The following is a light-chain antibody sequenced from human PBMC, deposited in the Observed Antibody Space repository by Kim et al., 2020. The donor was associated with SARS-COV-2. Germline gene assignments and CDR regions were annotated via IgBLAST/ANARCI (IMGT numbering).Light chain of an antibody. J-gene: IGLJ2*01. CDR3: SSYAGTNNYVV. CDR2: EVS. V-gene: IGLV2-8*01. Sequence: QSVTISCTGTSSDFGAYNYVSWYQQHPGKAPKLMIYEVSKRPSGVPDRFSGSKSGNTASLTVSGLQTEDEADYYCSSYAGTNNYVVFGGGTQLTVL. CDR1: SSDFGAYNY.